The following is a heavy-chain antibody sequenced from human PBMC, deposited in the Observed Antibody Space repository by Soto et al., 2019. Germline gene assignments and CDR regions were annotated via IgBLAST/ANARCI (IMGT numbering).Heavy chain of an antibody. CDR1: GFTFSSYG. CDR2: IWYDGSNK. V-gene: IGHV3-33*01. CDR3: ARDSADIVATYDAFDI. J-gene: IGHJ3*02. D-gene: IGHD5-12*01. Sequence: GGSLRLSCAASGFTFSSYGMHWVRQAPGKGLEWVAVIWYDGSNKYYADSVKGRFTISRDNSKNTLYLQMNSLRAEDTAVYYCARDSADIVATYDAFDIWGQGTMVTVSS.